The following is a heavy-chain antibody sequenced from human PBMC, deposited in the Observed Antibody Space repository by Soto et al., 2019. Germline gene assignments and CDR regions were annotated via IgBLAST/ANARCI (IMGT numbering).Heavy chain of an antibody. Sequence: PGESLKISCKGSGYSFTSYWIGWVRQMPGKGLEWMGIIYPGDSDTRYSPSFQGQVTISADKSISTAYLQWSSLKASDTAMYYCARLAIGTMVSHYYYGMDVWGQGTTVTVSS. D-gene: IGHD3-10*01. CDR3: ARLAIGTMVSHYYYGMDV. V-gene: IGHV5-51*01. CDR1: GYSFTSYW. CDR2: IYPGDSDT. J-gene: IGHJ6*02.